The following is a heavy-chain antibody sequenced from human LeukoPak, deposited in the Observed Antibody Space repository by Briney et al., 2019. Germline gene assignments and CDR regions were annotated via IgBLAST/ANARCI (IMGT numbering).Heavy chain of an antibody. V-gene: IGHV4-59*01. D-gene: IGHD3-22*01. CDR3: AREKIGYYDGSGRGWFDP. Sequence: SETLSLTCTVAGGSISTYYWSWIRQPPGKGLEWIGEIYYSGSTNYNPSLKSRVTISVDTSKNQFSLKLSSVTAADTAVYYCAREKIGYYDGSGRGWFDPWGQGTLVTVSS. CDR1: GGSISTYY. J-gene: IGHJ5*02. CDR2: IYYSGST.